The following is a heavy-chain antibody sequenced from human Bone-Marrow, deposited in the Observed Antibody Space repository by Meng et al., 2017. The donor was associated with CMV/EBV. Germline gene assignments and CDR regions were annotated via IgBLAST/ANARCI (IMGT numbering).Heavy chain of an antibody. Sequence: GGSLRLSCAASGFTFSSYAMSWVRQVPGKVLEWVSAFSGSGGSTYYADSVKGRFTISRDNSKNTLYLQMNSLRAEDTAVYYCAKATLGDIVVVPAAISILGYYYYYGMDVWGQGTTVTVSS. CDR2: FSGSGGST. J-gene: IGHJ6*02. CDR3: AKATLGDIVVVPAAISILGYYYYYGMDV. V-gene: IGHV3-23*01. D-gene: IGHD2-2*01. CDR1: GFTFSSYA.